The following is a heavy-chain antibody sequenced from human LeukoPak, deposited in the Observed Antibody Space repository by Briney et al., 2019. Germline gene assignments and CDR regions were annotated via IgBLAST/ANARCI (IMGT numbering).Heavy chain of an antibody. D-gene: IGHD3-16*01. V-gene: IGHV1-46*01. CDR2: INPSGGGSA. CDR3: VRDRGEDLRDYYYGMDV. Sequence: ASVKVSCKASGYTFTRYYNHWVRQAPGQGLEWMGIINPSGGGSATYAQKFQGRVTMTSDTSTSTVYMELSSLRSEDTAVYYCVRDRGEDLRDYYYGMDVWGQGTTVIVSS. CDR1: GYTFTRYY. J-gene: IGHJ6*02.